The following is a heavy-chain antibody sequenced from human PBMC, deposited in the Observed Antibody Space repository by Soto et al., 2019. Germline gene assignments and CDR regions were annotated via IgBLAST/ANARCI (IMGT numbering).Heavy chain of an antibody. CDR2: IYYSGST. D-gene: IGHD3-3*01. CDR3: ARDSGGNYDFWSGSSEGAFDI. CDR1: GGSVSSGSYY. V-gene: IGHV4-61*01. J-gene: IGHJ3*02. Sequence: SETLSLTCTVSGGSVSSGSYYWSWIRQPPGKGLEWIGYIYYSGSTNYNPSLKSRVTISVDTSKNQFSLKLSSVTAADTAVYYCARDSGGNYDFWSGSSEGAFDIWGQGTMVTVSS.